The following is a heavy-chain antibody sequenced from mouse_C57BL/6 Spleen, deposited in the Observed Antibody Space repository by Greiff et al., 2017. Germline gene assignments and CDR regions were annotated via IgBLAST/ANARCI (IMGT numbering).Heavy chain of an antibody. CDR1: GYTFTSYR. V-gene: IGHV1-7*01. Sequence: VQLQQSWAELAKPGASVKLSCKASGYTFTSYRMHWVKQRPGQGLEWIGYINPSSGYTKYNQKFKDKATLTADKSSRTAYLQLRSLTYEDSAVYYCARTYYSSAWWYFDVWGTGTTVTVSS. CDR3: ARTYYSSAWWYFDV. CDR2: INPSSGYT. D-gene: IGHD2-5*01. J-gene: IGHJ1*03.